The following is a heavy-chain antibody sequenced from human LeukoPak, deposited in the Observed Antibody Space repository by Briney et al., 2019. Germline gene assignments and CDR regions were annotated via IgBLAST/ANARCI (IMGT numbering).Heavy chain of an antibody. J-gene: IGHJ4*02. CDR1: GFTFSSYW. D-gene: IGHD4-17*01. Sequence: GGSLRLSCAASGFTFSSYWMSWVRQAPGKGLEWVAVISYDGSNKYYADSVKGRFTISRDNSKNTLYLQMNSLRAEDTAVYYCAKARNTVTNRRVSPFDYWGQGTLVTVSS. CDR2: ISYDGSNK. V-gene: IGHV3-30*18. CDR3: AKARNTVTNRRVSPFDY.